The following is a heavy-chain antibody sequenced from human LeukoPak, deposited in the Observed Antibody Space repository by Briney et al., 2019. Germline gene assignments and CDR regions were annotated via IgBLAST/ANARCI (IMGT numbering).Heavy chain of an antibody. V-gene: IGHV1-24*01. CDR2: FDPEDGET. CDR1: GYTLTELS. CDR3: ARGFNAIVVVPAAIRPGFDP. D-gene: IGHD2-2*02. Sequence: ASVKVSCKVSGYTLTELSMHWVRQAPGKGLEWMGGFDPEDGETIYAQKFQGRVTMTEDTSTDTAYMELSSLRSEDTAVYYCARGFNAIVVVPAAIRPGFDPCGQGTLVTVSS. J-gene: IGHJ5*02.